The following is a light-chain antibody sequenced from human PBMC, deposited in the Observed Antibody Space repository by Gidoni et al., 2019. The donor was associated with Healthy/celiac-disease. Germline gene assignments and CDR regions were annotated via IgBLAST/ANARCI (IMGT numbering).Light chain of an antibody. CDR1: QSISSY. CDR2: AAS. J-gene: IGKJ4*01. CDR3: QRSYSTPL. Sequence: DRQMTQSPSSLSASVGDRVTITRRARQSISSYLNWYQQKPGKAPKLLIYAASSLQSGVPSRFSSSGSGTDFTLTISRLQPDDFATYYCQRSYSTPLFGGGTKVEIK. V-gene: IGKV1-39*01.